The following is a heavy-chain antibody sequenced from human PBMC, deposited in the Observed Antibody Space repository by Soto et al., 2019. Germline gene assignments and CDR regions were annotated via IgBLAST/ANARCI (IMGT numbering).Heavy chain of an antibody. CDR2: ISYDGSNK. V-gene: IGHV3-30*18. CDR1: GFTFSSYG. CDR3: AKTSIAARRTQLDD. J-gene: IGHJ4*02. Sequence: PGGSLRLSCAASGFTFSSYGMHWVRQAPGKGLEWVAVISYDGSNKYYADSVKGRFTISRDNSKNTLYLQMNSLRAEDTAVYYCAKTSIAARRTQLDDWGQGTLVTVSS. D-gene: IGHD6-6*01.